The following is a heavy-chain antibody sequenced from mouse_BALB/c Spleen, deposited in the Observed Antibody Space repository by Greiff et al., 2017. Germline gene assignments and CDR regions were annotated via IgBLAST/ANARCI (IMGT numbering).Heavy chain of an antibody. CDR3: AREESSHYFDD. D-gene: IGHD6-2*01. J-gene: IGHJ2*01. Sequence: QVQLQQPGAELVKPGASVKLSCKASGYTFTSYWMHWVKQRPGQGLEWIGEINPSNGRTNYNEKFKSKATLTVDKSSSTAYMQLSSLTSEDSAVYYCAREESSHYFDDWGQGTTLTVSS. V-gene: IGHV1S81*02. CDR2: INPSNGRT. CDR1: GYTFTSYW.